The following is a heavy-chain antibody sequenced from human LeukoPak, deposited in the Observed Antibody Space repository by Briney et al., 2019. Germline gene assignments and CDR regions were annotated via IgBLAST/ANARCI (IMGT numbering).Heavy chain of an antibody. CDR1: GGSISSYY. J-gene: IGHJ4*02. CDR3: ARGSDFWSGYRIDY. V-gene: IGHV4-59*01. CDR2: IYYSGST. D-gene: IGHD3-3*01. Sequence: PSETLSLTCTVSGGSISSYYWSWIRQPPGKGLEWIGYIYYSGSTNYNPSLKSRVTISVDTSKNQFSLKLSSVTAADTAVYYCARGSDFWSGYRIDYWGQGTLVTVSS.